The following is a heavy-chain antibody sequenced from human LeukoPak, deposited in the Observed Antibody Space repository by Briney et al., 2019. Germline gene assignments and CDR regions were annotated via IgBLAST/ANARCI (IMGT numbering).Heavy chain of an antibody. V-gene: IGHV4-59*01. Sequence: SETLSLTCTVSGGSISSYYWSWIRQPPGKGLEWIGYIFYSGSTNYNPSLKSRVTISVDTSKNQFSPKLSSVTAADTAVYYCARVGGGNYYYYGMDVWGQGTTVTVSS. CDR3: ARVGGGNYYYYGMDV. CDR2: IFYSGST. CDR1: GGSISSYY. D-gene: IGHD1-1*01. J-gene: IGHJ6*02.